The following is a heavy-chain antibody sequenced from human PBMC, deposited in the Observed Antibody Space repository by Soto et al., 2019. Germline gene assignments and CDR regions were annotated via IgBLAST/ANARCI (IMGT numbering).Heavy chain of an antibody. V-gene: IGHV3-21*01. CDR3: ARAEGSGYPGDGAFDM. CDR2: ISSSSSYI. D-gene: IGHD5-12*01. J-gene: IGHJ3*02. CDR1: GFTFISHS. Sequence: SLRLSCAASGFTFISHSMNWVRQAPGKGLEWVSSISSSSSYIYYADSVKGRFTISRDNAKNSLYLQMNSLRAEDTAVYYCARAEGSGYPGDGAFDMWGEGTMVT.